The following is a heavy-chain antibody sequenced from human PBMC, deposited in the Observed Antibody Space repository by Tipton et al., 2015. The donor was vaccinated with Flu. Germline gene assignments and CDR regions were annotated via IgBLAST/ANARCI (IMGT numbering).Heavy chain of an antibody. CDR2: IWYDGSNK. D-gene: IGHD3-10*01. J-gene: IGHJ4*02. CDR3: AKGTPSRNMVRGVTDLDY. V-gene: IGHV3-33*06. Sequence: SLRLSCAASGFTFSSYGMHWVRRAPGKGLEWVAVIWYDGSNKYYADSVKGRFTISRDNSKDTLYLQMNSLRAEETAVYYCAKGTPSRNMVRGVTDLDYWGQGTLVTVSS. CDR1: GFTFSSYG.